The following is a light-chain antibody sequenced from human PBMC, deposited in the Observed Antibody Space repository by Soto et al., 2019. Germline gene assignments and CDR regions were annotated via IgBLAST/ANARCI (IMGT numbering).Light chain of an antibody. CDR1: QSIPNSY. J-gene: IGKJ1*01. V-gene: IGKV3-20*01. CDR3: QQYGGLPWT. CDR2: GAY. Sequence: STGTLSLSPGERATLSCRASQSIPNSYVAWYQQRPGQAPRLLLHGAYNRATGIPDRFSGSGSGTDFTLTISRLEAEDVAMDCCQQYGGLPWTFGQGTKVDIK.